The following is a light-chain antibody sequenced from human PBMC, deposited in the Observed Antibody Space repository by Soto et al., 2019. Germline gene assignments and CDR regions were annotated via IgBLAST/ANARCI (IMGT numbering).Light chain of an antibody. J-gene: IGKJ5*01. CDR1: QSVSSKF. V-gene: IGKV3-15*01. Sequence: EIVLTPSPGTLSLSPVERAALSCRASQSVSSKFLAWYQQKPGQAPRLLINGASTRATGVPARFSGWGSGTEFTLTISSLQSEDLAVYDCQQYHNWPPITVGQGTRLEIK. CDR2: GAS. CDR3: QQYHNWPPIT.